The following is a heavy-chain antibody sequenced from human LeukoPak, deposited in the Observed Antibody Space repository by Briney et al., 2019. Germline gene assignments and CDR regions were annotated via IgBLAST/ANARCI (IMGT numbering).Heavy chain of an antibody. Sequence: GGSLRLSFAASGFTVSSNYMSWVRQAPGKGLEWVSVIYSGGSTYYADSVKGRFTISRDNSKNTLYLQMNSLRAEDTAVYYCARDNMVRGVMAFDYWGQGTLVTVSS. CDR1: GFTVSSNY. V-gene: IGHV3-66*01. CDR2: IYSGGST. J-gene: IGHJ4*02. D-gene: IGHD3-10*01. CDR3: ARDNMVRGVMAFDY.